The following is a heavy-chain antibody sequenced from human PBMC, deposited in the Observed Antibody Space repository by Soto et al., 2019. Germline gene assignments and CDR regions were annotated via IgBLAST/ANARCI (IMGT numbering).Heavy chain of an antibody. J-gene: IGHJ4*02. CDR1: GFTFSSYA. CDR3: AKSRHPDYYGSGSYVMYFDY. D-gene: IGHD3-10*01. V-gene: IGHV3-23*01. CDR2: ISGSGGST. Sequence: GGSLRLSCAASGFTFSSYAMSWVRQAPGKGLEGVSAISGSGGSTYYADSVKGRFTISRDNSKITLYLQMNSLRAEDTAVYYCAKSRHPDYYGSGSYVMYFDYWGQGTLVTVSS.